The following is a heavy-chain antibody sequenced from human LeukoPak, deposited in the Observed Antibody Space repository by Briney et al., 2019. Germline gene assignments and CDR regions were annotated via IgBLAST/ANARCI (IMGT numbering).Heavy chain of an antibody. D-gene: IGHD6-6*01. CDR2: ITSSGGST. V-gene: IGHV3-23*01. CDR1: QFIFSTYA. Sequence: GGSLRLSCAASQFIFSTYAMSWVRQPPGKGLEWVSGITSSGGSTYYADSVKGRFTISRDNSKNTLYLQMTSLRAEDTARYYCAKHPRLVRYFDSWGQGTLVTVSS. CDR3: AKHPRLVRYFDS. J-gene: IGHJ4*02.